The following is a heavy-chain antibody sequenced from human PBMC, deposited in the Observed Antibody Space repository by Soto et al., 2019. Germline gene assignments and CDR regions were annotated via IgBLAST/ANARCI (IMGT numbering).Heavy chain of an antibody. Sequence: LSCAASGFAFSTYSMNWVRQAPGKGLEWVSYISFSSTTIFYADSVRGRFTISRDNAKNSLHLQMNTLRDEDTAVYYCARDNGMAGSFDPWGQGTLVTVSS. CDR1: GFAFSTYS. CDR3: ARDNGMAGSFDP. CDR2: ISFSSTTI. J-gene: IGHJ5*02. V-gene: IGHV3-48*02. D-gene: IGHD2-8*01.